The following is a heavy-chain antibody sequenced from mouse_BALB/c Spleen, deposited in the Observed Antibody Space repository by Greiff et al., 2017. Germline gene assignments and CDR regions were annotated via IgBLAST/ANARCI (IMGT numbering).Heavy chain of an antibody. V-gene: IGHV5-4*02. CDR2: ISDGGSYT. J-gene: IGHJ2*01. Sequence: EVQRVESGGGLVKPGGSLKLSCAASGFTFSDYYMYWVRQTPEKRLEWVATISDGGSYTYYPDSVKGRFTISRDNAKNNLYLQMSSLKSEDTAMYYCARENGLRGNFDYWGQGTTLTVSS. CDR1: GFTFSDYY. D-gene: IGHD3-1*01. CDR3: ARENGLRGNFDY.